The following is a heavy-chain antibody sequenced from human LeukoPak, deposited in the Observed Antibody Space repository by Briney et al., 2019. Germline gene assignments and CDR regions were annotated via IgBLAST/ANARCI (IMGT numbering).Heavy chain of an antibody. Sequence: GASVKVSCKASGYTFINNWMHWVRQAPGQGLEWMGWINPNSGGTNYAQKFQGRVTMTRDTSISTAYMELSRLRSDDTAVYYCARIAVAYYYMDVWGKGTTVTVSS. CDR1: GYTFINNW. D-gene: IGHD6-19*01. V-gene: IGHV1-2*02. J-gene: IGHJ6*03. CDR3: ARIAVAYYYMDV. CDR2: INPNSGGT.